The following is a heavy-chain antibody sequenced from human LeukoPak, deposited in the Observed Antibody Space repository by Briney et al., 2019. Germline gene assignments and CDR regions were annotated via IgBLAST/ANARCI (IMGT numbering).Heavy chain of an antibody. J-gene: IGHJ4*02. Sequence: HGASVNVSCMASGGTFSSYAISWVRQAPGQGLEWMGGSIPIFGTANYAQKFQGRVTITADKSTSTAYMELSTLRSEDTAVYYCAREGDSGSYGGSGGVFDYWGQGTLVTVSS. CDR2: SIPIFGTA. V-gene: IGHV1-69*06. D-gene: IGHD1-26*01. CDR1: GGTFSSYA. CDR3: AREGDSGSYGGSGGVFDY.